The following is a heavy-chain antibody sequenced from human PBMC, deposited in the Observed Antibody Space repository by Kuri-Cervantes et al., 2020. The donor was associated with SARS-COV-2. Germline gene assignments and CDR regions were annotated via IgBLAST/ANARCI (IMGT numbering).Heavy chain of an antibody. CDR3: TTQPVRTYYDVWTTYIYGAEKSNWFDP. D-gene: IGHD3-3*01. Sequence: GESLKISCAASGFTFSNAWMNWVRQAPGKRLEWVGRIKSKTDGGTTDYAAPGKGRFTISIDDSKNTLYLQMNSLKTEDTAVYYCTTQPVRTYYDVWTTYIYGAEKSNWFDPWGQGTLVTVSS. CDR2: IKSKTDGGTT. V-gene: IGHV3-15*07. J-gene: IGHJ5*02. CDR1: GFTFSNAW.